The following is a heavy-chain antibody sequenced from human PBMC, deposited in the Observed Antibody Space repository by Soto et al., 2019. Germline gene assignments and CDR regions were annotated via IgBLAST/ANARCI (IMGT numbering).Heavy chain of an antibody. CDR3: VRVSWGKEGGFVPLGY. Sequence: GLEWMGWISAYNGNTNYAQKLQGRVTMTTDTSTSTAYMELRSLRSDDTAVYFCVRVSWGKEGGFVPLGYLGNGTLVIVS. CDR2: ISAYNGNT. D-gene: IGHD2-15*01. V-gene: IGHV1-18*01. J-gene: IGHJ4*01.